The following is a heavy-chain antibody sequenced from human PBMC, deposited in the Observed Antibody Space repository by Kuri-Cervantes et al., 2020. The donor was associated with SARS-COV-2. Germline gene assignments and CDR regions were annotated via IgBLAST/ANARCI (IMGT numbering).Heavy chain of an antibody. CDR3: ARTRADFGVVIIYYFDY. CDR1: GYTFTGYY. Sequence: ASVKVSCKASGYTFTGYYMHWVRQAPGQGLEWMGWINPNSGGTNYAQKFQGRVTMTRDTSISTAYMELSRLRSDDTAVYYCARTRADFGVVIIYYFDYWGQGTLGHRLL. CDR2: INPNSGGT. J-gene: IGHJ4*02. D-gene: IGHD3-3*01. V-gene: IGHV1-2*02.